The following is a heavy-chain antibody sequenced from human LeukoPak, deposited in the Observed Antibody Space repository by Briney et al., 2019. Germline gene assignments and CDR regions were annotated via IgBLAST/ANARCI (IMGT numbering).Heavy chain of an antibody. D-gene: IGHD1-26*01. CDR3: ARVGVGATKRFDY. CDR2: ISSSSYI. Sequence: GGSLRLSCAASGFTFSDYYMSWIRQAPGKGLEWVSSISSSSYIYYADSVKGRFTISRDNAKNSLYLQMNSLRAEDTAVYYCARVGVGATKRFDYWGQGTLVTVSS. J-gene: IGHJ4*02. CDR1: GFTFSDYY. V-gene: IGHV3-69-1*01.